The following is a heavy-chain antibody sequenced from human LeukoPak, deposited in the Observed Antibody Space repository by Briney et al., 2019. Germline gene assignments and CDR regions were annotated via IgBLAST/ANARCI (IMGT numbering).Heavy chain of an antibody. D-gene: IGHD6-19*01. J-gene: IGHJ4*02. Sequence: SETLSSPALSMVGPSVVTTGAGSASPQGRGWSGLGEINHSGSTNYNPSLKSRVTISVDTSKNQFSLKLSSVTAADTAVYYCARGSSGDYWGQGTLVTVSS. CDR2: INHSGST. V-gene: IGHV4-34*01. CDR1: VGPSVVTT. CDR3: ARGSSGDY.